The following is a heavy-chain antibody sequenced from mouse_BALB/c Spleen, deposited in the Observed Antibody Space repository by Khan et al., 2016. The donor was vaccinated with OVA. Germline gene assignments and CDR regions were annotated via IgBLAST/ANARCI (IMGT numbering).Heavy chain of an antibody. Sequence: LQQSGAELAEPGASVRMSCKASGYTFTNYWIHWIKQRPGQGLEWIGYINPSTSNTEYNQRFKDKATLTADRSSSTAYMHLSSLTSDDSAVYYCARCGLYDYGGLGDAMDSWGQGTSVTVSS. J-gene: IGHJ4*01. D-gene: IGHD2-4*01. CDR3: ARCGLYDYGGLGDAMDS. V-gene: IGHV1-7*01. CDR2: INPSTSNT. CDR1: GYTFTNYW.